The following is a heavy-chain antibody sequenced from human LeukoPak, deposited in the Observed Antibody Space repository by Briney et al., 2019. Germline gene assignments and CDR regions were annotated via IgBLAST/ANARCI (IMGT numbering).Heavy chain of an antibody. D-gene: IGHD2-2*01. J-gene: IGHJ5*02. V-gene: IGHV3-30*04. CDR2: ISYDGSNK. CDR1: GFTFSSYA. Sequence: GGSLRLSCAASGFTFSSYAMHWVRQAPGKGLEWVAVISYDGSNKYYADSVKGRFTISRDNSKNTLYLQMNSLRAEDTAVYYCAKVEIVVVPAAKPTTRTSWFDPWGQGTLVTVSS. CDR3: AKVEIVVVPAAKPTTRTSWFDP.